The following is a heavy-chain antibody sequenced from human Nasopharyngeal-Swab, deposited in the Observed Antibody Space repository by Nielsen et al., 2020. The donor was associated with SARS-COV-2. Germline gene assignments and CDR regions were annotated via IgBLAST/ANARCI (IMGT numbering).Heavy chain of an antibody. CDR2: ISPSGGAT. CDR1: GFTFSDYT. Sequence: GGSLRLSCVASGFTFSDYTMSWVRQSPGKGLEWVSLISPSGGATYFADSVKGRFTVSRDNSSNTSYLQMNSLRVEDTALYYCARDGRDWGPVSWGQGSLVTVSS. CDR3: ARDGRDWGPVS. J-gene: IGHJ5*02. V-gene: IGHV3-23*01. D-gene: IGHD2-21*02.